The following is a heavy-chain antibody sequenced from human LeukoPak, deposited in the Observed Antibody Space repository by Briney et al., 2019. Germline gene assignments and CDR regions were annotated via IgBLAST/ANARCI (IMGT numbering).Heavy chain of an antibody. V-gene: IGHV3-30*02. D-gene: IGHD1-1*01. J-gene: IGHJ3*01. CDR2: IRYDGPN. CDR3: ATPRGGKQLLDAFDL. CDR1: GFPLSSYA. Sequence: GGSLRLSCSASGFPLSSYAMHWVRQAPGQGLEWMAFIRYDGPNTKTYYADAVKGRFTISRDNFRNTVYLQMNSLRAEDTAIYFCATPRGGKQLLDAFDLWGQGTMVIVSP.